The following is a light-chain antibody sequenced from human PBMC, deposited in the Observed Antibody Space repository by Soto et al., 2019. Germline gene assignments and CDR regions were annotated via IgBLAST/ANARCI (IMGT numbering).Light chain of an antibody. CDR2: NNT. CDR3: QSYDSNFLTMI. CDR1: SSNIGSDA. Sequence: QSVLTQTPSASGTPGQRVTISCSGSSSNIGSDAVNWYQQLPGTAPKLLIYNNTNRPSGVPDRFSGSKSGASASLAITGLQAEDEADYYCQSYDSNFLTMIFGVGTKLTVL. V-gene: IGLV1-44*01. J-gene: IGLJ2*01.